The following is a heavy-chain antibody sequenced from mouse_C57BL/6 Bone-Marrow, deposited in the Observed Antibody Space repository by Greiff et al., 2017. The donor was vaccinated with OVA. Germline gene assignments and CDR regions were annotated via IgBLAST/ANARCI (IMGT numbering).Heavy chain of an antibody. Sequence: VQLQQSGAELVRPGASVKLSCTASGFNIKDDYMHWVKQRPEQGLEWIGWIDPENGDTEYASKFQGKATITADTSSNTAYLQLSSLTSEDNAVYYCTTKLPLYVRFAYWGQGTLVTVSA. CDR2: IDPENGDT. D-gene: IGHD1-1*01. CDR1: GFNIKDDY. CDR3: TTKLPLYVRFAY. J-gene: IGHJ3*01. V-gene: IGHV14-4*01.